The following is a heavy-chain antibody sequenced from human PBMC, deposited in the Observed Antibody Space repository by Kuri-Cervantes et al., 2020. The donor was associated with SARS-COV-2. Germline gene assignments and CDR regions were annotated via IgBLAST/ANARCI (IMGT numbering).Heavy chain of an antibody. CDR3: LLSPTGYGRFDP. D-gene: IGHD3-9*01. CDR2: ISSDGSTT. J-gene: IGHJ5*02. V-gene: IGHV3-74*01. Sequence: ESLKISWAASGLSFRSSWMHWVRQPPGKGLVWVSRISSDGSTTNYADSVKGRFTISRDNARNMLYLQMNSLRAEDTALYYCLLSPTGYGRFDPWGQGTLVTVSS. CDR1: GLSFRSSW.